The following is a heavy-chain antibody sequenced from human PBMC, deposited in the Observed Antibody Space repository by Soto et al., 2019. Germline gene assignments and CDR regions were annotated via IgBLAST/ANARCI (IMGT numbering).Heavy chain of an antibody. J-gene: IGHJ6*02. CDR2: MSFDGSKA. CDR1: GFTLSSYA. Sequence: QVQLLESGGGVVQPGRSLSLSCAASGFTLSSYAVHWVRQAPGKGLEWVAVMSFDGSKASHADSVKGRFTISRDNSKNTVSLQTNSLRVEDSAVYYCARGPPGVVPGAIGSGGGDVWGQGTTVTVSS. CDR3: ARGPPGVVPGAIGSGGGDV. V-gene: IGHV3-30*04. D-gene: IGHD2-2*01.